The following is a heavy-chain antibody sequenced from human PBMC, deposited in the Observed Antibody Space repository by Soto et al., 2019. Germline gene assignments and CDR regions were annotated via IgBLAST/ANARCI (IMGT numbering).Heavy chain of an antibody. J-gene: IGHJ4*02. CDR3: ARLPSRHLVDY. CDR1: GSSISSSGYY. V-gene: IGHV4-39*01. Sequence: QLQVQESGPGLVKPSETLSLTCTVSGSSISSSGYYWGWIRQPPGKGLEWIGSMYYGVSTYYNPSLKSRVTVSVDASKNRFSLNLSSVTAADTAVYYCARLPSRHLVDYWGQGTLVTVSS. CDR2: MYYGVST. D-gene: IGHD3-3*02.